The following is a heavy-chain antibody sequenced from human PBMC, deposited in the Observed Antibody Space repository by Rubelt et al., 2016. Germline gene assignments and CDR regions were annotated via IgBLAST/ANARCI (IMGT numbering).Heavy chain of an antibody. D-gene: IGHD3-3*01. CDR1: AGSITSSTDY. CDR2: IYYSGGT. CDR3: AGHHSIFGVVIVSNDAFDI. J-gene: IGHJ3*02. Sequence: QLQESGPGLVKPSETLSLTCSVPAGSITSSTDYWGWIRQPPGEGLEWIGNIYYSGGTYYNPSLKSRVTISVDTSKNQFLRKVNSVTAADTAVYYCAGHHSIFGVVIVSNDAFDIWGQGTMVTVSS. V-gene: IGHV4-39*01.